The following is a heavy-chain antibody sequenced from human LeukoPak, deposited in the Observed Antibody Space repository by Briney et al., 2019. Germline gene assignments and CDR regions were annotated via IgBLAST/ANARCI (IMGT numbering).Heavy chain of an antibody. J-gene: IGHJ4*02. CDR3: ARHERSGNYRRFDY. V-gene: IGHV5-51*01. CDR1: GYSFSNYW. Sequence: GESLKISCKDSGYSFSNYWIGWVRQMPRKGLEWMGIIYPGNSETRYSPSFQGQVTMSADKSISTAYLQWSSLKASDTAMYYCARHERSGNYRRFDYWGQGTLVTVSS. D-gene: IGHD1-26*01. CDR2: IYPGNSET.